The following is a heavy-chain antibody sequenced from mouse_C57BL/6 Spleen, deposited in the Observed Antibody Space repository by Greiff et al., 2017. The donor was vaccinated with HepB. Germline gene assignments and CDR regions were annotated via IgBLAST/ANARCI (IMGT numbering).Heavy chain of an antibody. D-gene: IGHD3-2*02. Sequence: VQLQQSGAELARPGASVKLSCKASVYTFTSYGISWVKQRTGQGLEWIGEIYPRSGNTYYNEKFKGKATLTADKSSSTSYMELRSLTSEDSAVYFCARGDSSGPAWFAYWGQGTLVTVSA. CDR1: VYTFTSYG. CDR3: ARGDSSGPAWFAY. CDR2: IYPRSGNT. V-gene: IGHV1-81*01. J-gene: IGHJ3*01.